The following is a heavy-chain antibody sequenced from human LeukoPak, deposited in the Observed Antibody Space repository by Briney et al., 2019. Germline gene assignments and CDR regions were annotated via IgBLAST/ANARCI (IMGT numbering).Heavy chain of an antibody. CDR3: ARADSGSYPRYHYGMDV. D-gene: IGHD1-26*01. V-gene: IGHV3-7*01. J-gene: IGHJ6*02. Sequence: GGSLRLSCAASGFTFSSYWMSWVRQAPGKGLEWVANIKQDGSEKYYVDSVKGRFTISRDNAKNSLYLQMNSLRAEDTAVYYCARADSGSYPRYHYGMDVWGQGTTVTVSS. CDR2: IKQDGSEK. CDR1: GFTFSSYW.